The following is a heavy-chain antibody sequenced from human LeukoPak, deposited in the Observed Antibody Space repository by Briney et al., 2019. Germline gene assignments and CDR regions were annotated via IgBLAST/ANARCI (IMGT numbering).Heavy chain of an antibody. CDR1: GYSFTGYY. J-gene: IGHJ4*02. V-gene: IGHV1-2*02. Sequence: ASVKVSCKASGYSFTGYYMHWVRQAPGQGLEWMGWINPNSGGTNSAQKFQGRVTMTRDTSISTAHMELSRLISDDTAVYYCARVNPRGGGNLPGVYWGQGTRVSVFS. CDR2: INPNSGGT. CDR3: ARVNPRGGGNLPGVY. D-gene: IGHD4-23*01.